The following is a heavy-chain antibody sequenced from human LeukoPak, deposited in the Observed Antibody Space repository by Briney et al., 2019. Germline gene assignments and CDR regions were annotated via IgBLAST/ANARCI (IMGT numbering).Heavy chain of an antibody. CDR2: FDPEDGET. J-gene: IGHJ4*02. D-gene: IGHD6-19*01. V-gene: IGHV1-24*01. CDR1: GYTLTELS. CDR3: ATGSSGPYYFDY. Sequence: ASVKVSCKVSGYTLTELSMHWVRQTPGKRLEWMGGFDPEDGETIYAQKFQGRVTMTEDTSTDTAYMELSSLRSEDTAVYYCATGSSGPYYFDYWGQGTLVPVSS.